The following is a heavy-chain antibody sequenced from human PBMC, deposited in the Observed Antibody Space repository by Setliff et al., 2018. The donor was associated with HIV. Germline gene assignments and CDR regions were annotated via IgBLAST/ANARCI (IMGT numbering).Heavy chain of an antibody. D-gene: IGHD2-8*02. CDR3: ATRPLLDTGPSY. Sequence: GESLTISCKTSEYTFNTHWIGWVRRVPGKGLEWMGVIYPGDLRTRYNPSFQGQVTLSVDKSTRTAYLQWNSLRASGSAMYYCATRPLLDTGPSYWGQGTVVTVSS. V-gene: IGHV5-51*01. CDR2: IYPGDLRT. J-gene: IGHJ4*02. CDR1: EYTFNTHW.